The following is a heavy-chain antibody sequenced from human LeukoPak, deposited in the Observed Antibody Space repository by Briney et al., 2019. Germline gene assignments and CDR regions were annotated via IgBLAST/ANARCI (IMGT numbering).Heavy chain of an antibody. V-gene: IGHV1-2*02. J-gene: IGHJ3*02. Sequence: ASVKVSCKASGYTFTGYYMHWVRQAPGQGLEWVGWINPNSGGTNYAQKFQGRVTMTRDTSISTAYMELSRLRSDDTAVYYCARVGVGSISHAFDIWGQGTMVTVSS. CDR1: GYTFTGYY. CDR3: ARVGVGSISHAFDI. CDR2: INPNSGGT. D-gene: IGHD3-10*01.